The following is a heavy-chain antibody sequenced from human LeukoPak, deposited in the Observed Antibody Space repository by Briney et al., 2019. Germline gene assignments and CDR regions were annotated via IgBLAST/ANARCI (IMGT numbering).Heavy chain of an antibody. CDR3: ARDEYYYDSSGYYDTFDY. CDR2: IWYDGSNK. CDR1: GFTFSSYA. V-gene: IGHV3-33*08. J-gene: IGHJ4*02. Sequence: PGGSLRLSCAASGFTFSSYAMHWVRQAPGKGLEWVAVIWYDGSNKYYADSVKGRFTISRDNSKNTLYLQMNSLRAEDTAVYYCARDEYYYDSSGYYDTFDYWGQGTLVTVSS. D-gene: IGHD3-22*01.